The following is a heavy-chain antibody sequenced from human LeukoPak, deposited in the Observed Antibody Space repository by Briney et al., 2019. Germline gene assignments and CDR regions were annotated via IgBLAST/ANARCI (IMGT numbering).Heavy chain of an antibody. CDR2: INHSGSN. CDR3: ARGRVVRGVMAY. Sequence: SETLSLTCAVYGGSFSGYYWSWIRQPPGKGLEWIGEINHSGSNNYNPSLKSRVTISVDTSKNQFSLKLSSVTAADTAVYYCARGRVVRGVMAYWGQGTLVTVSS. D-gene: IGHD3-10*01. V-gene: IGHV4-34*01. J-gene: IGHJ4*02. CDR1: GGSFSGYY.